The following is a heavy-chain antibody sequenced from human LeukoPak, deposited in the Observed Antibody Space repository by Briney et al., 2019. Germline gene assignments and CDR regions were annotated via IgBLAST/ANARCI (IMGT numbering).Heavy chain of an antibody. J-gene: IGHJ4*02. D-gene: IGHD2-15*01. V-gene: IGHV3-23*01. CDR3: AKTDGGY. Sequence: SANSGATYYADSVKGRFTISRDNSKNTLYLQMNSLRAEDTAVYYCAKTDGGYWGQGTLVTVSS. CDR2: SANSGAT.